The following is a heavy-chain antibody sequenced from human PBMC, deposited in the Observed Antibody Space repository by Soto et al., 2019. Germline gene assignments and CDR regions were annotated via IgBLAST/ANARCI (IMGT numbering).Heavy chain of an antibody. CDR2: IIPIFGTA. CDR3: ARCRYYNWWGYCISTSCYGHFDY. J-gene: IGHJ4*02. Sequence: GASVKVSCKASGGSFNSYAIRWVRQAPGQGLEWMGGIIPIFGTANYAQKFQGRVTITADESTSTAYMELSSLRSEDTAVYYCARCRYYNWWGYCISTSCYGHFDYWGQGTLVTVS. V-gene: IGHV1-69*13. CDR1: GGSFNSYA. D-gene: IGHD2-2*01.